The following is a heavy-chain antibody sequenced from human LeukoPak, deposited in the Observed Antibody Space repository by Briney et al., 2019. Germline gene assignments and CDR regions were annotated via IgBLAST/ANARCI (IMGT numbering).Heavy chain of an antibody. CDR1: GFTFSTYA. Sequence: GGSLRLSCAASGFTFSTYALTWVGQAPGKGLEWLSLISGSGSSSYYADSVKGRFTISRDNLRNTLYLQMNSLRAEDTAVYYCARDTRRDTYYHGMDVWGQGTTVTVSS. D-gene: IGHD5-18*01. CDR2: ISGSGSSS. CDR3: ARDTRRDTYYHGMDV. J-gene: IGHJ6*02. V-gene: IGHV3-23*01.